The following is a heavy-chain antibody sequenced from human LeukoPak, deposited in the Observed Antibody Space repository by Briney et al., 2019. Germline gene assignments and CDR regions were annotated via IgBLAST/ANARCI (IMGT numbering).Heavy chain of an antibody. Sequence: GGSLRLSCAASRFTFSSYGMNWVRQAPGKGLEWVSSISSHNTYIYYADSVKGRFTISRDNAKNSLYLQMNSLRAEDTAVYYCATGETSTVTGIDYWGQGTLVTVSS. CDR3: ATGETSTVTGIDY. V-gene: IGHV3-21*01. CDR2: ISSHNTYI. CDR1: RFTFSSYG. D-gene: IGHD4-17*01. J-gene: IGHJ4*02.